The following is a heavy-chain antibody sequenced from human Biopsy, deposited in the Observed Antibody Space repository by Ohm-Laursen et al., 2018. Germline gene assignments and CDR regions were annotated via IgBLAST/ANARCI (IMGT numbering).Heavy chain of an antibody. V-gene: IGHV4-59*11. CDR1: GDSISFPY. Sequence: TLSLTCSASGDSISFPYWGWFRQPPGKGLEYIGSTHDTGTTDYSPSLKTRVSLSVDTSTKVFSLMLSSVTAADTAVYYCAAGATWLVHYWGQGTLVTVSS. D-gene: IGHD6-19*01. CDR2: THDTGTT. J-gene: IGHJ4*02. CDR3: AAGATWLVHY.